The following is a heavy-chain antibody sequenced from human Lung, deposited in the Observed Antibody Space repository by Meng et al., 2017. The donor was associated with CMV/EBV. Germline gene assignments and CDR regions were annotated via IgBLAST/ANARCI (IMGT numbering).Heavy chain of an antibody. Sequence: SXKISCGASGFTFSNNAMQWVRQAPGKGLEWLAVISFDGINKYYAESVKGRFTISRDNSKQTLYLQMNSLRGEDTAVYHCASSVTIFGVDYWGQGTLVXVSS. CDR3: ASSVTIFGVDY. CDR2: ISFDGINK. J-gene: IGHJ4*02. CDR1: GFTFSNNA. V-gene: IGHV3-30-3*01. D-gene: IGHD3-3*01.